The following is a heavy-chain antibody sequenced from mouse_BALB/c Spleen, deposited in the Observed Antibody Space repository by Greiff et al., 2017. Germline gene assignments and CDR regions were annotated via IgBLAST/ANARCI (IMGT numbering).Heavy chain of an antibody. CDR3: ARHRGFDV. CDR2: ISSGGSYT. CDR1: GFTFSSYA. V-gene: IGHV5-9-3*01. Sequence: EVQVVESGGGLVQPGGSRKLSCAASGFTFSSYAMSWVRQTPEKRLEWVATISSGGSYTYYPDSVKGRFTISRDNAKNTLYLQMSSLRSEDTAMYYCARHRGFDVWGAGTTVTVSS. J-gene: IGHJ1*01.